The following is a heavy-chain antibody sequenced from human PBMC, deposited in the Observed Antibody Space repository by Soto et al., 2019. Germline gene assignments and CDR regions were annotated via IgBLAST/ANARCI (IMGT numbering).Heavy chain of an antibody. Sequence: EVQLLESGGGLVQPGGSLRLSCAASGFTFSSYSMSWVRQAPGKGLEWVSGFSTGGDGGTTYYADSVKGRFTISRDNSKSTLFLQMNSLRAEDTAIYYCAKKVNSGPGSQFFDYWGQGTLVTGSS. J-gene: IGHJ4*02. CDR3: AKKVNSGPGSQFFDY. CDR2: TGGDGGTT. V-gene: IGHV3-23*01. D-gene: IGHD3-10*01. CDR1: GFTFSSYS.